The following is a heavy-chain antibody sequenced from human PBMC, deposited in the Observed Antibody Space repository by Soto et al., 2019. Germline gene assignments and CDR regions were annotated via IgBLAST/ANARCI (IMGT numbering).Heavy chain of an antibody. V-gene: IGHV4-59*01. D-gene: IGHD6-13*01. CDR1: GGSISSYY. J-gene: IGHJ3*02. Sequence: LSLTFTVSGGSISSYYWSWIRQPPGKGLEWIGYIYYSGSTNYNPSLKSRVTISVDTSKNQFSLKLSSVTAADTAVYYCARKSDPAIAAAGPDHAFDIWGQGTMVTVSS. CDR2: IYYSGST. CDR3: ARKSDPAIAAAGPDHAFDI.